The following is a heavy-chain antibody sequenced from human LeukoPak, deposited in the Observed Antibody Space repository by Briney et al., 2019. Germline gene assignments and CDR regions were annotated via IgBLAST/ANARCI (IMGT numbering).Heavy chain of an antibody. D-gene: IGHD2-2*01. CDR2: IDPSDSYT. CDR3: ARHLTLGVVPAAIDHYYYGMDV. J-gene: IGHJ6*04. CDR1: GYSFTSYW. V-gene: IGHV5-10-1*01. Sequence: GESLRISCKGSGYSFTSYWISWVRQTPGKGLEWMGRIDPSDSYTNYSPSFQGHVTISADKSISTAYLQWSSLKASDTAMYYCARHLTLGVVPAAIDHYYYGMDVWGKGTTVTVSS.